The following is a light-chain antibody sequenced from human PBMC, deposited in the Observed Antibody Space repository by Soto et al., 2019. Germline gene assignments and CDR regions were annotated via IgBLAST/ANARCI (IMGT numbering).Light chain of an antibody. CDR2: MAS. V-gene: IGKV1-5*03. CDR3: QQYNSYPYT. Sequence: DIQMTQSPSTLSASVGDRVTITCRASQTVTPWLAWYQQKPGKAPKLLIFMASSLQSGVPSRFSGSGSGTEFTLTISSLQPDDFATYYCQQYNSYPYTFAQGTKLEIK. CDR1: QTVTPW. J-gene: IGKJ2*01.